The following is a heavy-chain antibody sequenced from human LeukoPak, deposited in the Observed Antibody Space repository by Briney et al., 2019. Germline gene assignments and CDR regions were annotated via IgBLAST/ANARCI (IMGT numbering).Heavy chain of an antibody. CDR2: ISSSSSYI. D-gene: IGHD1-26*01. V-gene: IGHV3-21*01. CDR3: ARDQRWELNALDF. J-gene: IGHJ4*02. Sequence: GGSLRLSCAASGFTFSSYSMNWVRQAPGKGLEWVSSISSSSSYIYYADSVKGRFTISRDNAKNPLYLQMNSLRAEDTAVYYCARDQRWELNALDFWGQGTLVTVSS. CDR1: GFTFSSYS.